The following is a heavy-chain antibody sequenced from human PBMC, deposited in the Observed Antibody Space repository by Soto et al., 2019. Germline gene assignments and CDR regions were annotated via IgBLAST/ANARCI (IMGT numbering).Heavy chain of an antibody. Sequence: SETLSLTCAVYGGSFSGYYWSWIRHLPWKGLEWIGEINHSGSTNYTPSLKSRVTISVYTSKNQFSLKLSSVTAADTAVYYCARIGSGYYYRDFDYWGQGTLVTVS. CDR3: ARIGSGYYYRDFDY. V-gene: IGHV4-34*01. CDR1: GGSFSGYY. J-gene: IGHJ4*02. D-gene: IGHD3-22*01. CDR2: INHSGST.